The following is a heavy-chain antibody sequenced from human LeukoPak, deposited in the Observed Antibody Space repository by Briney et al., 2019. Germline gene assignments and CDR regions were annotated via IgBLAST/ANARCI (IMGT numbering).Heavy chain of an antibody. V-gene: IGHV3-21*01. CDR3: ARGDYYDSSPHY. D-gene: IGHD3-22*01. CDR2: ISGGSSYI. J-gene: IGHJ1*01. Sequence: GGSLRLSCAASGFTFSNYIMNWVRQAPGKGLEGVASISGGSSYIFHADSVKGRFTISRDNSKNSVFLQMNSLRVDDTALYYCARGDYYDSSPHYWGQGTLVIVSS. CDR1: GFTFSNYI.